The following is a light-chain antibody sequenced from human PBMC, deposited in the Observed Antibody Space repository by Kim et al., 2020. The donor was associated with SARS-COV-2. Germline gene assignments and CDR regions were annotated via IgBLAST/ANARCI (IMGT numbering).Light chain of an antibody. CDR1: SSDVGAYDY. J-gene: IGLJ1*01. CDR3: ASFTSKSTPS. Sequence: GQSITISCTGTSSDVGAYDYVSWDQQHPGKAPKLMIYDVNNRPSGVSNRFSGSKSDNTASLTISGLQPEDEADYYCASFTSKSTPSFGTGTKVTVL. V-gene: IGLV2-14*03. CDR2: DVN.